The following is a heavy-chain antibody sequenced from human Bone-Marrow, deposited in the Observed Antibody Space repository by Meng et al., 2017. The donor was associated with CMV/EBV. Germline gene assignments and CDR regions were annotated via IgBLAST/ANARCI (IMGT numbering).Heavy chain of an antibody. Sequence: GESLKISCAASGFTFSSYAMSWVRQAPGKGLEWVSAISGSGGSTYYADSVKGRFTISRDNSKNTLYLQMNSLRAEDTAVYHCAKGPHYYDSSGFDYWGQGTLVTVSS. D-gene: IGHD3-22*01. J-gene: IGHJ4*02. CDR1: GFTFSSYA. V-gene: IGHV3-23*01. CDR2: ISGSGGST. CDR3: AKGPHYYDSSGFDY.